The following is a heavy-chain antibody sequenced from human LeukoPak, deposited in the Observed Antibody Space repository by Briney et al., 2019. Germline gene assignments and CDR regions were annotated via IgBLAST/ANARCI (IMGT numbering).Heavy chain of an antibody. D-gene: IGHD7-27*01. CDR2: TRNKANSYTT. Sequence: GGSLRLSCAASGFTFSDHYMDWVRQAPGKGLEWVGRTRNKANSYTTEYAASVKGRFTISRDDSKNSLYLQMNSLKTEDTAVYYCARLLTEYPGNLYFDYWGQGTLVTVSS. CDR3: ARLLTEYPGNLYFDY. V-gene: IGHV3-72*01. CDR1: GFTFSDHY. J-gene: IGHJ4*02.